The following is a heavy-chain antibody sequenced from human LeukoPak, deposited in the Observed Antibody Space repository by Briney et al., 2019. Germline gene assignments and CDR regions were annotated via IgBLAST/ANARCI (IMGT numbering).Heavy chain of an antibody. Sequence: SETLSLTCAVYGGSFSGYFWSWIRQSPGKGLEWIGQINHSGSTNYNPSLKSRVTVSVDTSKNQFSLKLSSVTAADTAVYYCARIRPRGSGSPMIYYYYGMDVWGQGTPVTVSS. J-gene: IGHJ6*02. CDR2: INHSGST. CDR3: ARIRPRGSGSPMIYYYYGMDV. D-gene: IGHD1-26*01. CDR1: GGSFSGYF. V-gene: IGHV4-34*01.